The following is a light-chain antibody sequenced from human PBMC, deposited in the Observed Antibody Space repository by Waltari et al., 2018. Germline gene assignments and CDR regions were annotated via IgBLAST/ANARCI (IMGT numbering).Light chain of an antibody. CDR2: DAA. J-gene: IGKJ1*01. Sequence: EIVLTQSPGTLSLSPGERATLSCRASQSVSKYLAWYQQKPGQAPRVLIYDAATRATGIPDRFSGSGWGTDFSLTISRLGPEDFAVYYCQKYGTLPATFGQGTKVQMK. CDR1: QSVSKY. CDR3: QKYGTLPAT. V-gene: IGKV3-20*01.